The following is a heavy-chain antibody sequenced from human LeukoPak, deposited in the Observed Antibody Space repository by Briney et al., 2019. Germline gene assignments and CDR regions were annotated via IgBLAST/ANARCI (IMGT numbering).Heavy chain of an antibody. CDR3: ARLAYCGGDCPYYYYYGMDV. CDR2: INPNSGGT. Sequence: GASVKVSCKASGYTFTGYYMHWVRQAPGQGLEWMGWINPNSGGTNYAQKFQGRVTMTRDTSISTAYMELSRLRSADTAVYYCARLAYCGGDCPYYYYYGMDVWGQGTTVTVSS. V-gene: IGHV1-2*02. J-gene: IGHJ6*02. D-gene: IGHD2-21*02. CDR1: GYTFTGYY.